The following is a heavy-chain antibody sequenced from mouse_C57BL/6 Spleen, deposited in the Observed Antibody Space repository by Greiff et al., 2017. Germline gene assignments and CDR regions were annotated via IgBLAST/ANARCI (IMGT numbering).Heavy chain of an antibody. CDR2: IYPGRGNT. Sequence: QVQLKESGPELVKPGASVKISCKASGYSFTSYYIHWVKQRPGPGLEWIGWIYPGRGNTKYNEKFKGKATLTADTSSSTAYMQLSSLTSEDSAVYYCASYYGTLYAMDYWGQGTSVTVSS. V-gene: IGHV1-66*01. CDR3: ASYYGTLYAMDY. J-gene: IGHJ4*01. CDR1: GYSFTSYY. D-gene: IGHD2-1*01.